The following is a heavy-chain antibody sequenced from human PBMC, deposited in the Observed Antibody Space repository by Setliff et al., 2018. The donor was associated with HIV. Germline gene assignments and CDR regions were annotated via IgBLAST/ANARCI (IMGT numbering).Heavy chain of an antibody. D-gene: IGHD3-10*01. CDR2: IYYSGST. CDR1: GGSISSYY. J-gene: IGHJ6*03. V-gene: IGHV4-59*01. CDR3: ARGPGTTQITMVRGFYLDV. Sequence: SETLSLTCTVSGGSISSYYWSWIRQPPGNGLEWIGYIYYSGSTNYNPSLKSRVTISIDTSKNQFSLKLNSLTAADTAVYYCARGPGTTQITMVRGFYLDVWGKGTTVTVSS.